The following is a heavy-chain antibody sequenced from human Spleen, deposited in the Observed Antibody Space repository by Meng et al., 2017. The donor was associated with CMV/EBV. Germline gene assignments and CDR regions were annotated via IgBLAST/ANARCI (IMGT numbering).Heavy chain of an antibody. V-gene: IGHV4-39*07. CDR1: GGSISSSAYY. J-gene: IGHJ4*02. CDR2: IYYSGAT. CDR3: ARAVLVVAYYFDS. Sequence: SETLSLTCTVSGGSISSSAYYWGWIRQPPGKGLEWIGSIYYSGATYYNPSLKSRVTISLDTSKNQFSLKLSSVTAADTALYYCARAVLVVAYYFDSWGQGTLVTVSS. D-gene: IGHD2-15*01.